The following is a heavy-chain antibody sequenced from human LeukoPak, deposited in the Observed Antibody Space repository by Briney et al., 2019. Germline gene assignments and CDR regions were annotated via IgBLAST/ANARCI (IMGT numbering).Heavy chain of an antibody. D-gene: IGHD2-21*02. V-gene: IGHV4-61*02. CDR2: LYSNDNT. Sequence: PSETLSLSCSVSGGSISSGRYYWTWIRQPAGKGLEWIGRLYSNDNTNYDPSLESRVSISVDTSKSQFYLQLTSVTAADTAVYFCARGVVTDDYYMDVWGKGITVIVSS. J-gene: IGHJ6*03. CDR1: GGSISSGRYY. CDR3: ARGVVTDDYYMDV.